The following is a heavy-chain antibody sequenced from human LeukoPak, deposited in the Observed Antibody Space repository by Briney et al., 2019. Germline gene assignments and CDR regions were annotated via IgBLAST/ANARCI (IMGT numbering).Heavy chain of an antibody. D-gene: IGHD1-26*01. CDR1: GDSFNGYY. CDR3: ARERASNSYYNYFDP. J-gene: IGHJ5*02. Sequence: SKTLSLTCAVYGDSFNGYYWSWVRQPPGKALEWIGEINHSGSTNYNPSLKSRVTISVDKSLRQFFLRLSPVTAADTAVYYCARERASNSYYNYFDPWGQGTQVTVSS. V-gene: IGHV4-34*01. CDR2: INHSGST.